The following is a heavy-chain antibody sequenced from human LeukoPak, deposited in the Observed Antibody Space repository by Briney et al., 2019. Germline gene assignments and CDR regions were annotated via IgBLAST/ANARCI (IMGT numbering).Heavy chain of an antibody. V-gene: IGHV4-31*03. D-gene: IGHD3-22*01. J-gene: IGHJ4*02. CDR3: AREGYDSSSYYALDY. Sequence: PSETLPLTCTVSGGSISSGGYYWSWIRQHPGKGLEWIGYIYYSGSTYYNPSLKSRVTISVDTSKNQFSLKLSSVTAADTAVYYCAREGYDSSSYYALDYWGQGTLVTVSS. CDR1: GGSISSGGYY. CDR2: IYYSGST.